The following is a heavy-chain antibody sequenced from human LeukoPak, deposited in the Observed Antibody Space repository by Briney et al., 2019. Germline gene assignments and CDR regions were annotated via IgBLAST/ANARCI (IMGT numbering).Heavy chain of an antibody. Sequence: SETLSLTCTVSGGSISSSSYYWGWIRQPPGKGLEWIGSIYYSGSTYYNPSLKSRVTISVDTSKNQFSLKLSSVTAADTAVYYCARDLGIAGAKTISTWFDPWGQGTLVTVSS. V-gene: IGHV4-39*01. D-gene: IGHD6-25*01. CDR3: ARDLGIAGAKTISTWFDP. J-gene: IGHJ5*02. CDR1: GGSISSSSYY. CDR2: IYYSGST.